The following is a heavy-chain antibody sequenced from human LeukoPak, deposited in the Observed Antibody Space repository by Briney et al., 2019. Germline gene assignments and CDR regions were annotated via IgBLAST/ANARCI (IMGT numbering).Heavy chain of an antibody. V-gene: IGHV3-30-3*01. CDR3: ARDHCSSTSCYWPYYYYGMDV. CDR1: GFTFSSYA. J-gene: IGHJ6*02. CDR2: ISYDGSNK. Sequence: SLRLSCAASGFTFSSYAMHWVRQAPGKGLEWVAVISYDGSNKYYADSVKGRFTISRDNSKNTLYLQMNSLRAEDTAVYYCARDHCSSTSCYWPYYYYGMDVWGQGTTVTVSS. D-gene: IGHD2-2*01.